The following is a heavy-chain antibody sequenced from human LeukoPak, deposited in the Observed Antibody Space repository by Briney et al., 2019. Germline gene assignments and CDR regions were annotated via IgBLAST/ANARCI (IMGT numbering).Heavy chain of an antibody. D-gene: IGHD5-12*01. Sequence: SETLSLTCTVSGGSIHSGGMYWSWIRQHSGKGLEWIGYIYYSGSTYYSPSLKSRVTMSVDTSKNQFSLKLSSVTAADTAVYFCARANEVDVAATTFDYWGQGTLVTVSS. CDR3: ARANEVDVAATTFDY. V-gene: IGHV4-31*03. CDR2: IYYSGST. CDR1: GGSIHSGGMY. J-gene: IGHJ4*02.